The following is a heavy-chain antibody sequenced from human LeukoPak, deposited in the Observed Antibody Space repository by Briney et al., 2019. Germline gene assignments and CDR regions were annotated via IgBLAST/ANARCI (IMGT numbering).Heavy chain of an antibody. CDR3: ARVETTVTSPTFDY. Sequence: PSETLSLTCTVSGGSISSGGYYWSWIRQHPGKGLEWIGYIYYSGSTYYNPSLKSRVTTSVDTSKNQFSLKLSSVTAADTAVYYCARVETTVTSPTFDYWGQGTLVTVSS. CDR1: GGSISSGGYY. J-gene: IGHJ4*02. CDR2: IYYSGST. V-gene: IGHV4-31*03. D-gene: IGHD4-17*01.